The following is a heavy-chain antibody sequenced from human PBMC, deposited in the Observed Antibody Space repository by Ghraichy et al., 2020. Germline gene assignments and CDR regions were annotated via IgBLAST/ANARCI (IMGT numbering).Heavy chain of an antibody. Sequence: SETLSLTCTVSGGSIDTHYWSWIRQPPGKGLEWIGYLYYNGNTNYNPFLRSRVTISGDTSKNQLSLNLRSVTSADTAVYYCARDTSPFGYFAFDQWGQGSLVTVSS. V-gene: IGHV4-59*11. D-gene: IGHD5-12*01. CDR2: LYYNGNT. CDR1: GGSIDTHY. CDR3: ARDTSPFGYFAFDQ. J-gene: IGHJ4*02.